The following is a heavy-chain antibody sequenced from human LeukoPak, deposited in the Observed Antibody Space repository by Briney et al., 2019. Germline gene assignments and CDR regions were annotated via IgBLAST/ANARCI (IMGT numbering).Heavy chain of an antibody. Sequence: ASVRVSCKTSGYTFTSFDINWVRQATGQGLEWMGWINPASGNTGYAQKFQGRVTMTRNTSISTAYMELSSLRSEDTAVYYCARGRLVRGVIIRDWFDPWGQGTLVTVSS. CDR1: GYTFTSFD. J-gene: IGHJ5*02. D-gene: IGHD3-10*01. V-gene: IGHV1-8*01. CDR3: ARGRLVRGVIIRDWFDP. CDR2: INPASGNT.